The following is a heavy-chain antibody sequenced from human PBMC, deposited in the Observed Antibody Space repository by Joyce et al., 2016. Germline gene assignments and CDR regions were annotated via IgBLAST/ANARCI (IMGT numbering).Heavy chain of an antibody. J-gene: IGHJ5*02. CDR1: GFTVSSNY. D-gene: IGHD2-8*01. Sequence: EVQLVESGGGLIRPGGSLRLSCAASGFTVSSNYMTWVRQAPGKGLEWVSVIYSGGDRIYADSVKGRFTISRVNSKNTLYLKMNNLKADDTAVYYCARGVFSWGQGILVSVAS. V-gene: IGHV3-53*01. CDR3: ARGVFS. CDR2: IYSGGDR.